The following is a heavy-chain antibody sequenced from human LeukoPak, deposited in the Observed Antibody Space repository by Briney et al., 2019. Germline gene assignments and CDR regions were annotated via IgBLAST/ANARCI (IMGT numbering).Heavy chain of an antibody. V-gene: IGHV1-18*01. CDR3: ARGSPPRRNYDSRGYYSYYFDY. CDR2: ISAYNGNT. CDR1: GYTFTSYG. D-gene: IGHD3-22*01. Sequence: SVKVSCKASGYTFTSYGISWVRQAPGQGLEWMGWISAYNGNTHYAQKLQGRVTMTTDTSTSTVYMELRSLRSDDTAVYYCARGSPPRRNYDSRGYYSYYFDYWGQGTLVTVSS. J-gene: IGHJ4*02.